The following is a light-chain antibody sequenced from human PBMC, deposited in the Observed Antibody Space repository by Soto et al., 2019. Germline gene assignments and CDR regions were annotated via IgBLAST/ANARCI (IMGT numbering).Light chain of an antibody. CDR2: EVT. CDR3: LSYTTSSSYV. V-gene: IGLV2-14*01. Sequence: QSALTQPASVSGSPGQSITLSCPGTSSDVGAYNRVSWYQQRSGKAPKLMLYEVTNRPSGVSNRFSGSKSGNTASLTISGLQAEDEADYYCLSYTTSSSYVFGTGTKLTVL. CDR1: SSDVGAYNR. J-gene: IGLJ1*01.